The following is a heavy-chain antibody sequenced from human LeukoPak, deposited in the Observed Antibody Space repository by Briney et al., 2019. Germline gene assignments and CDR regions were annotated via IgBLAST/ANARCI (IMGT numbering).Heavy chain of an antibody. CDR3: ARAGYTDGWYTNKGNWFDP. J-gene: IGHJ5*02. D-gene: IGHD6-19*01. CDR1: GGSFSGYY. CDR2: INHSGCT. Sequence: SETLSLTCAVYGGSFSGYYWSWIRQPPGKGLEWIGEINHSGCTNYNPSLKSRVTISVDTSKNQFSLKLSSVTAADTAVYYCARAGYTDGWYTNKGNWFDPWGQGTLVTVSS. V-gene: IGHV4-34*01.